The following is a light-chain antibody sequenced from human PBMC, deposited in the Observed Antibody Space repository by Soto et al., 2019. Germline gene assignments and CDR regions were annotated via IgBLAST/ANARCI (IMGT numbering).Light chain of an antibody. CDR2: DSS. Sequence: EIVLTQSPGTLSLYPGETATLSCRASQSVSDNYLAWYHHKPGQAPRLLIYDSSRRATGIPDRFSGSGSGTDSTLTISRREPEDFAIYYCQQYGGSITFGQGTQLEIE. CDR1: QSVSDNY. V-gene: IGKV3-20*01. CDR3: QQYGGSIT. J-gene: IGKJ5*01.